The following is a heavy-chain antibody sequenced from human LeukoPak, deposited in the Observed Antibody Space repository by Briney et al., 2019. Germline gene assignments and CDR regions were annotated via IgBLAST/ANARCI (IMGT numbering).Heavy chain of an antibody. CDR3: AREIAVAGPYYFDY. CDR1: GFTFSDYS. Sequence: GGSLRLSCAASGFTFSDYSMNWVRQAPGKGLEWVSLISSSHNYIYYADSVKGRFTISRDNAKNSLYLQMNSLRAEDTAVYYCAREIAVAGPYYFDYWGQGTLVTVSS. V-gene: IGHV3-21*01. J-gene: IGHJ4*02. D-gene: IGHD6-19*01. CDR2: ISSSHNYI.